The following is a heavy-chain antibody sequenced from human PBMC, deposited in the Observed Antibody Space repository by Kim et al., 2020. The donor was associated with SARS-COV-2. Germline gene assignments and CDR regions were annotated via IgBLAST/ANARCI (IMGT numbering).Heavy chain of an antibody. CDR3: AKDGRITIFGVVITQTYYFDY. D-gene: IGHD3-3*01. Sequence: RFPISRDNSKNTLYLQMNGLRAEDTAVYYCAKDGRITIFGVVITQTYYFDYWGQGTLVTVSS. J-gene: IGHJ4*02. V-gene: IGHV3-23*01.